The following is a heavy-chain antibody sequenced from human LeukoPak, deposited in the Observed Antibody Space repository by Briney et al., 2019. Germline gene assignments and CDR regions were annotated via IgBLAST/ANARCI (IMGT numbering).Heavy chain of an antibody. D-gene: IGHD2-15*01. V-gene: IGHV4-38-2*02. CDR2: IYHSGST. CDR3: ARARGCSGGSCYSGPPDYFDY. J-gene: IGHJ4*02. Sequence: SETLSLTCTVSGYSISSGYHWGWIRQPPGKGLEWIGSIYHSGSTYYNPSLKSRVTISVDTSKNQFSLKLGSVTAADTAVYYCARARGCSGGSCYSGPPDYFDYWGQGTLVTVSS. CDR1: GYSISSGYH.